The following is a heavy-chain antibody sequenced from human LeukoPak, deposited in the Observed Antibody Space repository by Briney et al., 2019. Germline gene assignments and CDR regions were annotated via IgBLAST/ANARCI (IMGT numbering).Heavy chain of an antibody. CDR3: ARDLVRYFDWLLSAPGFDY. CDR1: GYTFTS. V-gene: IGHV7-4-1*02. Sequence: ASVKVSCKASGYTFTSMNWVRQAPGQGLEWMGWINTNTGNPRYAQGFTGRFAFSLDTSVNTAYLQISSLKAEDTAVYYCARDLVRYFDWLLSAPGFDYWGQGTLVTVSS. J-gene: IGHJ4*02. CDR2: INTNTGNP. D-gene: IGHD3-9*01.